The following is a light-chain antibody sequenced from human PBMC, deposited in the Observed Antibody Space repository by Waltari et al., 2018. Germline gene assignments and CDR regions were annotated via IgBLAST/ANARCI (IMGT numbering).Light chain of an antibody. J-gene: IGKJ5*01. Sequence: DIVMTQSPASVAVSLGDRATINCKSRQRVLYSSNNKTYLARYQQKPGQPPKLLIYWASTRESGVPDRFSGSGSGTDFTLTISSLQAEDVAVYSCQQYYSTPPITFGQGTRLEIK. V-gene: IGKV4-1*01. CDR2: WAS. CDR3: QQYYSTPPIT. CDR1: QRVLYSSNNKTY.